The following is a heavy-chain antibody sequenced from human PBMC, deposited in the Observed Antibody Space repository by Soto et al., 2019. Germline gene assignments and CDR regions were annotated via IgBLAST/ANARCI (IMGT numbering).Heavy chain of an antibody. V-gene: IGHV3-11*01. Sequence: QVQLVESGGGLVKPGGSLRLSCTASGFTFTDHYMTWIRQAPGKGLEWVSYINSGGSNIYDVDSVRGGFTSSRYNAKNSVYLQMSSLRAEDTAIYYCARDIRVANWGQGTLVIVSS. CDR3: ARDIRVAN. CDR2: INSGGSNI. CDR1: GFTFTDHY. D-gene: IGHD3-10*01. J-gene: IGHJ4*02.